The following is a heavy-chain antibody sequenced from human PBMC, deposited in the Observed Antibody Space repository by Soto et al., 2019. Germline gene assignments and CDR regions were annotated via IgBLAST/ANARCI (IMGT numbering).Heavy chain of an antibody. V-gene: IGHV4-59*08. CDR3: ARTEGSHDFWSGYYTGPFDY. J-gene: IGHJ4*02. CDR1: GGSISSFF. Sequence: SETLSLTCTVSGGSISSFFWSWIRQPPGKGLEWIGYIYYTGSTNYNPSLKSRVTISVDTSKNQFSLKLSSVTAADTAVYYCARTEGSHDFWSGYYTGPFDYWGQGTLVTSPQ. D-gene: IGHD3-3*01. CDR2: IYYTGST.